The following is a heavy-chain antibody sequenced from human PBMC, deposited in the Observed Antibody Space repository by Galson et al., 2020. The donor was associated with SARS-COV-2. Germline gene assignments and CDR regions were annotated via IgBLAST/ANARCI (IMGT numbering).Heavy chain of an antibody. D-gene: IGHD1-26*01. CDR1: GYSFSNYW. Sequence: HRESLKISCKGSGYSFSNYWIGWVRQMPGKGLEWMGIIYPADSDTRYSPSFQGQVTISAYESISTAYLHWSSLKASDTAMYYCASHTGSFSGRFDYWGQGTLVTVSS. CDR3: ASHTGSFSGRFDY. J-gene: IGHJ4*02. V-gene: IGHV5-51*01. CDR2: IYPADSDT.